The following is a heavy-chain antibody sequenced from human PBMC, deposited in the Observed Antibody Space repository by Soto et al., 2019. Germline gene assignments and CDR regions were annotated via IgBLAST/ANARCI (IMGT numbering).Heavy chain of an antibody. D-gene: IGHD3-3*02. V-gene: IGHV3-23*01. J-gene: IGHJ5*01. CDR3: AKDRELLAWHDT. CDR2: ISGSGGST. CDR1: GFTFSSYA. Sequence: GGSLRLSCAASGFTFSSYAMSWVRQAPGKGLEWVSAISGSGGSTYYADSVKGRFTISRDNSKTMLYLQMNSLRAEDTAVYYCAKDRELLAWHDTWGQGALVTIFS.